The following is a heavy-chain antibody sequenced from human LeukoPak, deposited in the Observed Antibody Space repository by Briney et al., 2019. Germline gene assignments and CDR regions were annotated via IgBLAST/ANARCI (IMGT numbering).Heavy chain of an antibody. J-gene: IGHJ4*02. D-gene: IGHD6-19*01. CDR2: INWNGGST. Sequence: PGGSLRLSCAASGFTFDDYGMSWVRQAPGKGLEWVSGINWNGGSTGYADSVKGRFTISRDNAKNSLYLQMNSLRAEDTALYYCARRRDPYSSGWYGDYWGQGTLVTVSS. CDR3: ARRRDPYSSGWYGDY. CDR1: GFTFDDYG. V-gene: IGHV3-20*04.